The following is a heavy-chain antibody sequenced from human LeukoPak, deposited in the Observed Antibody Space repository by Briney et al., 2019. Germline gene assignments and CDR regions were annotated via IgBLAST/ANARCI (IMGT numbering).Heavy chain of an antibody. CDR3: ARGRVGPPY. CDR1: GGSISSGGYS. CDR2: IYNSGST. V-gene: IGHV4-61*08. Sequence: ASQTLSLTCAVSGGSISSGGYSWSWIRQPPGKGLEWIGCIYNSGSTSYNPSLKSRVTISVDTSKNQFSLRLSSVTAADTAVYYCARGRVGPPYWGQGTLVTVSS. D-gene: IGHD4-23*01. J-gene: IGHJ4*02.